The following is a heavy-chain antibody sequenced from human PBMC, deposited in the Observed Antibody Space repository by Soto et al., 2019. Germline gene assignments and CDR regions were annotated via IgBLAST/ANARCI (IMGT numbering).Heavy chain of an antibody. J-gene: IGHJ3*02. D-gene: IGHD6-6*01. CDR3: AKSHSSSLPNDAFDI. CDR2: ISGSGGST. V-gene: IGHV3-23*01. Sequence: GGSLRLSCAASGFTFSSYAMSWVRQAPGKGLEWVSAISGSGGSTYYADSVRGRFTISRDNSKNTLYLQMNSLRAEDTDVDYCAKSHSSSLPNDAFDIWGQGTMVTVSS. CDR1: GFTFSSYA.